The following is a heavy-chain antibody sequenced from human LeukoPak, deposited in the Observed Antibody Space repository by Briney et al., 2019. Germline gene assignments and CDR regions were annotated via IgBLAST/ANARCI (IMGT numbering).Heavy chain of an antibody. Sequence: GGSLRLSCAASGFTFSGYEMSWVRQAPGKGLEWVAVISFDGSNKYYADSVRGRFTVSRDNSKDTLYLQMNSLRAEDTAVYYCAKDEIGAVAGLLDYWGQGILVTVSS. CDR1: GFTFSGYE. V-gene: IGHV3-30*18. CDR2: ISFDGSNK. J-gene: IGHJ4*02. CDR3: AKDEIGAVAGLLDY. D-gene: IGHD6-19*01.